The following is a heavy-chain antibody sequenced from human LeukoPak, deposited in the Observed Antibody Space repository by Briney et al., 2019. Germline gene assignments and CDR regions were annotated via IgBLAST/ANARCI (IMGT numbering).Heavy chain of an antibody. J-gene: IGHJ6*03. D-gene: IGHD6-13*01. V-gene: IGHV3-33*06. Sequence: PGRSLTLSCVASGFTFSNYGMHWVRQAPGKGLEWVAVIWYDGSNKYYADSVKGRFTISRDNSRNTLHLQMNSLRAEDTAVYYCAKEGYNYYMDVWGKGITVTVSS. CDR1: GFTFSNYG. CDR3: AKEGYNYYMDV. CDR2: IWYDGSNK.